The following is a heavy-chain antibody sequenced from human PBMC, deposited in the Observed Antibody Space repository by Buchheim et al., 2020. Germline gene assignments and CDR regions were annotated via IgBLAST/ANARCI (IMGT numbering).Heavy chain of an antibody. CDR3: VRVAGGNSPYYFDY. CDR1: GFTFSTYW. D-gene: IGHD4-23*01. CDR2: INSDGKTT. V-gene: IGHV3-74*02. Sequence: VQLVESGGGVVQPGRSLRLSCAASGFTFSTYWMHWVRQAPGKGLVWVSHINSDGKTTTYADSVKGRFTVSRDNANNTLSLQMNSLRAEDTAVYYCVRVAGGNSPYYFDYWGQGAL. J-gene: IGHJ4*02.